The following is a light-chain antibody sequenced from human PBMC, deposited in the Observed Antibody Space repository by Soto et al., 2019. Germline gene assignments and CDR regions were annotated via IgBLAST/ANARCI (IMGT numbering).Light chain of an antibody. Sequence: QSALTQPASVSGSPGQSITVSCTGTNNDIGVSNYVSWYQQHPGKAPRLVIYAVDNRPSGVSARFSGSKSGNTASLTISGLQTEDEADYYCTSYTRSPHYVFGTGTKLTVL. CDR3: TSYTRSPHYV. V-gene: IGLV2-14*03. J-gene: IGLJ1*01. CDR1: NNDIGVSNY. CDR2: AVD.